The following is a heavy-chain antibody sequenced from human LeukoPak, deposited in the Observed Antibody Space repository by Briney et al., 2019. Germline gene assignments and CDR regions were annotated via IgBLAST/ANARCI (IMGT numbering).Heavy chain of an antibody. D-gene: IGHD5-12*01. CDR3: VEGRDWLPDY. Sequence: PGGSLRLSCAASGLTFSTYWMNWVRQAPGKGLEWVANIKKDGSETYHVDSVKGRFTISRDNAKNSMYLQRNSLRDEDAGVYYCVEGRDWLPDYWGQGTLVTVSS. CDR1: GLTFSTYW. V-gene: IGHV3-7*01. CDR2: IKKDGSET. J-gene: IGHJ4*02.